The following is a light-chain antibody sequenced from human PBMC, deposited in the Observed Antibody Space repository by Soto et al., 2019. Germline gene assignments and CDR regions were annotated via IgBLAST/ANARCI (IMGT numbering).Light chain of an antibody. CDR1: QSISSW. CDR3: QQYHAYPYT. CDR2: DAS. V-gene: IGKV1-5*01. J-gene: IGKJ2*01. Sequence: DIQMTQSPSALSASLGARVTITCRASQSISSWLTWYQQKPGRAPKLLIYDASNLVSGVPSRFSGSGSGTEFTLTISNLQPDDSAAYHCQQYHAYPYTFGQGTKLEIE.